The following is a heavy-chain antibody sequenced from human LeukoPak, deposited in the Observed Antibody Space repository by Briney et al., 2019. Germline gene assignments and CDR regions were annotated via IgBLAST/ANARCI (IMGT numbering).Heavy chain of an antibody. J-gene: IGHJ4*02. CDR3: ASYSSLDY. CDR2: ISTSSSYI. V-gene: IGHV3-21*01. D-gene: IGHD6-19*01. Sequence: PGGSLRLSCAASGFTFSSYSMNWVRQAPGKGLEWVSSISTSSSYIYYADSVKGRFTISRHNAKNSLYLQMNSLRAEDTAVYYCASYSSLDYWGQGTLVTVSS. CDR1: GFTFSSYS.